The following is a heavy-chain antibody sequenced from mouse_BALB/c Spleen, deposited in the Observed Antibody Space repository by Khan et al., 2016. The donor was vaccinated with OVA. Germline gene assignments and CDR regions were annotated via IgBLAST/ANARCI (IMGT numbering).Heavy chain of an antibody. V-gene: IGHV1-7*01. CDR2: INPSTGYT. D-gene: IGHD1-1*01. CDR3: ARRGLRWGVDY. CDR1: GYTFINYW. Sequence: LQESGAELAKPGASVKMSCKASGYTFINYWILWVKQRPGQGLEWIGYINPSTGYTEYNPTLKDKATLTADKPSSTPYLQRSSLRSEDSAVDYCARRGLRWGVDYWGQGTTLTVSS. J-gene: IGHJ2*01.